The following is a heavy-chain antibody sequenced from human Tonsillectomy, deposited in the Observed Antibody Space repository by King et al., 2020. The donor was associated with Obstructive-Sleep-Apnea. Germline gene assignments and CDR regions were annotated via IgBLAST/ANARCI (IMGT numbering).Heavy chain of an antibody. CDR1: GGSISSHY. CDR3: ARLYGGNSLYFDY. D-gene: IGHD4-23*01. Sequence: QLQESGPGLVKPSETLSLTCTVSGGSISSHYWSWIRQPPGKGLEWIGYIYYRGHTYYTPSLKSRVTISVDTSKTQFSLKLNTVTAADTAVYYCARLYGGNSLYFDYWGQGTLVTASS. V-gene: IGHV4-59*11. CDR2: IYYRGHT. J-gene: IGHJ4*02.